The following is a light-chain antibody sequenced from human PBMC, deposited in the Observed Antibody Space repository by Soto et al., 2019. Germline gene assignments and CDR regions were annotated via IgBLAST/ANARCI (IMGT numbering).Light chain of an antibody. CDR1: QSVSNNY. J-gene: IGKJ4*01. CDR2: GAS. CDR3: QERSNWPRGT. Sequence: EIVLTQSPGTLSLSPGERATLSCRASQSVSNNYLAWYQQKPGQAPRLLIYGASNRATGIPARFSGSGSGTDFTLTISSLESEDFALYYCQERSNWPRGTFGGGTKVEIK. V-gene: IGKV3-11*01.